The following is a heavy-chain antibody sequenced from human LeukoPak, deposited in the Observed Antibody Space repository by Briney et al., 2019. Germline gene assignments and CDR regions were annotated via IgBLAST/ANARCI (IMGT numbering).Heavy chain of an antibody. Sequence: SETLSLTCTVSGGSIRGSAYYWSWIRQPAGKGLEWIGRIYTSGSTNFNPSLESRVTISIDTSKNQFSLKLSSVTAADTAVYYCARGGSYSYYFDYWGQGTLVTVSP. CDR2: IYTSGST. J-gene: IGHJ4*02. CDR3: ARGGSYSYYFDY. CDR1: GGSIRGSAYY. V-gene: IGHV4-61*02. D-gene: IGHD1-26*01.